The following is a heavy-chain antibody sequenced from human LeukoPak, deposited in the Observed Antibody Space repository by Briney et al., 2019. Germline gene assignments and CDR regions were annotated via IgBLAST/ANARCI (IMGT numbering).Heavy chain of an antibody. V-gene: IGHV3-48*02. Sequence: PGGSLRLSCVTSGFSFSDYSMNWVRQAPGKGLEWISFITASSDNINYADSVRGRFTISRDNAKNSLSLQMNSLRDDGTAVYYCARGKHRTAWLIDYWGQGTLVIVSS. CDR2: ITASSDNI. D-gene: IGHD2-21*02. J-gene: IGHJ4*02. CDR3: ARGKHRTAWLIDY. CDR1: GFSFSDYS.